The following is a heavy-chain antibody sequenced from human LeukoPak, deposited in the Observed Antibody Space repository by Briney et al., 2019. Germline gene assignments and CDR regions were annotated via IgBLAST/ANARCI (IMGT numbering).Heavy chain of an antibody. J-gene: IGHJ4*02. Sequence: TGGSLRLSYAASGFTFNRYAMHWVRQAPGKGLEWVAFIWYDGSNKYYADSVKGRFTVSRDNSKNTLYLQMNSLRAEDTAVYYCAKDERGYYDSSGFFGAIDHWGQGSLVSVSS. CDR1: GFTFNRYA. D-gene: IGHD3-22*01. CDR3: AKDERGYYDSSGFFGAIDH. CDR2: IWYDGSNK. V-gene: IGHV3-30*02.